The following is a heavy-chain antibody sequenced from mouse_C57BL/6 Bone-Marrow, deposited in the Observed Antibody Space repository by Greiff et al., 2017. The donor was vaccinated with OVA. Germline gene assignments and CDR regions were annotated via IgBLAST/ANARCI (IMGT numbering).Heavy chain of an antibody. J-gene: IGHJ2*01. CDR3: ARLDDGSSLYFDY. Sequence: QVQLQQSGPELVKPGASVKLSCKASGYTFTSYCMHWVKQSPGQGLEWIGIIHPNSGSTNYNQKFKGKATLTVDKSSSTAYMQLSSLTSEDSAVYYCARLDDGSSLYFDYWGQGTTLTVSS. CDR1: GYTFTSYC. D-gene: IGHD1-1*01. CDR2: IHPNSGST. V-gene: IGHV1-64*01.